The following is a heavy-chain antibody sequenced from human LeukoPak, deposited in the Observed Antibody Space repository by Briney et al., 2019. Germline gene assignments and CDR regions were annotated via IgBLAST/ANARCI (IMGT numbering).Heavy chain of an antibody. CDR3: ARRVGSGSYYNGQFDY. J-gene: IGHJ4*02. Sequence: SETLSLTCTVSGDSISSSYWSWTRQPPGKGLEWIGSIYYSGSTYYNPSLKSRATISVDTSKNQFSLKLSSVTAADMAVYYCARRVGSGSYYNGQFDYWGQGTLVTVSS. CDR1: GDSISSSY. CDR2: IYYSGST. V-gene: IGHV4-39*01. D-gene: IGHD3-10*01.